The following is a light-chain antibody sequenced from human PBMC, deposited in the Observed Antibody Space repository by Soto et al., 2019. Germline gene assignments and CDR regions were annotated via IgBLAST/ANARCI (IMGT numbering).Light chain of an antibody. CDR3: QSYDNSLSAYVV. J-gene: IGLJ2*01. Sequence: QSVLTQPPSVSGAPGQRVTISCAGSSSNIGAGYDVHWYQQYPGTAPKLLNFRNANRPSGVPDRFSGSKSGTSASLAITGLQAEDEADYYCQSYDNSLSAYVVFGGGTKLTVL. CDR1: SSNIGAGYD. CDR2: RNA. V-gene: IGLV1-40*01.